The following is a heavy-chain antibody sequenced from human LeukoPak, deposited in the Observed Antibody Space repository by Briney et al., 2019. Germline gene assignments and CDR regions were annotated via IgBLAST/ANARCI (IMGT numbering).Heavy chain of an antibody. CDR2: ITKYDGRV. CDR3: AKDHSADGWPTFEY. V-gene: IGHV3-23*01. D-gene: IGHD5-24*01. CDR1: GFGVHTFA. J-gene: IGHJ4*02. Sequence: GGSLRLSCAVSGFGVHTFAMSWVRLTPGKGLEWPASITKYDGRVYYADSVRGRFSISRDTSQNELYLQMNGLRADDSAMYFCAKDHSADGWPTFEYWGRGTLVTVSS.